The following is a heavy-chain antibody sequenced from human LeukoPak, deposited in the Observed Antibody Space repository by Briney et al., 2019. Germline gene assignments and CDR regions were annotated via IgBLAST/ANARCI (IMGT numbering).Heavy chain of an antibody. CDR3: AKDLGRWLLSNNFDY. J-gene: IGHJ4*02. CDR2: ISGSGGST. Sequence: GGSLRLSCAASGFTFSSYGMSWVRQAPGKGLEWVSAISGSGGSTYYADSVKGRFTISRDNSKNTLYLQMNSLRAEDTAVYYCAKDLGRWLLSNNFDYWGQGTLVTVSS. CDR1: GFTFSSYG. D-gene: IGHD5-12*01. V-gene: IGHV3-23*01.